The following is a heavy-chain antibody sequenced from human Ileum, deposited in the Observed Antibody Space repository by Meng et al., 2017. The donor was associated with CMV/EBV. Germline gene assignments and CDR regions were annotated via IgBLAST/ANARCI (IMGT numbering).Heavy chain of an antibody. CDR3: ARGVRMGSTREYSFDF. J-gene: IGHJ4*02. D-gene: IGHD2/OR15-2a*01. CDR2: INPKSGGT. Sequence: QGRWVRCGAAGKKLWALVQVSCKASGYTFTGYYLHWVRQVPGQGLEWMGWINPKSGGTKFAQNFQGRVSMTRDTSINTAFMELSRLRSDDTAVYFCARGVRMGSTREYSFDFWGQGTLVTVSS. CDR1: GYTFTGYY. V-gene: IGHV1-2*02.